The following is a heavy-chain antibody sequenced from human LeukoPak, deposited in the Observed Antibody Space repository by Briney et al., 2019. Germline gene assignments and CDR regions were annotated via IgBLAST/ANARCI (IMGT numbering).Heavy chain of an antibody. CDR1: GFTFSSFA. CDR3: ARGEVMRFLEWSQPDNKYYYGSGSYYSGSYFDY. J-gene: IGHJ4*02. D-gene: IGHD3-10*01. Sequence: GSLRLSCAASGFTFSSFAMSWVRQPPGKGLEWIGSIYYSGSTYYNPSLKSRVTISVDTSKNQFSLKLSSVTAADTAVYYCARGEVMRFLEWSQPDNKYYYGSGSYYSGSYFDYWGQGTLVTVSS. CDR2: IYYSGST. V-gene: IGHV4-39*01.